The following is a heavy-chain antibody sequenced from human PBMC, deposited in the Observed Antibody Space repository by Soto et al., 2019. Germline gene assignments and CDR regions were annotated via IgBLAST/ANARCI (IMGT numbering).Heavy chain of an antibody. J-gene: IGHJ4*02. D-gene: IGHD2-21*02. CDR1: GFTFSPYT. CDR2: ISYDGSTE. Sequence: HPGGSLRLSXAASGFTFSPYTMHWVRQTPGKGLEWVAVISYDGSTEYNPDSVKGRFTISRDNPKNTVYLQMNSLRPEDTAIYYCARGGGFCGGDCYKGGIDYWGQGTLVTVSS. CDR3: ARGGGFCGGDCYKGGIDY. V-gene: IGHV3-30-3*01.